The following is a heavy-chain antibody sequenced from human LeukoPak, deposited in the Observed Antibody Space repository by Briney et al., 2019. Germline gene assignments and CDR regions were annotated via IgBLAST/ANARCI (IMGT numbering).Heavy chain of an antibody. CDR1: GYTLTELS. J-gene: IGHJ4*02. CDR2: FDPEDGET. D-gene: IGHD2-2*01. CDR3: ATVRCSSTSCYPYFDY. Sequence: ASVKVSCKVSGYTLTELSMHWVRQAPGKGLEWMGGFDPEDGETIYAQKFQGRVTMTEDTSTDTAYMELSSLRSEDTAVYYCATVRCSSTSCYPYFDYWGQGTLVTVSS. V-gene: IGHV1-24*01.